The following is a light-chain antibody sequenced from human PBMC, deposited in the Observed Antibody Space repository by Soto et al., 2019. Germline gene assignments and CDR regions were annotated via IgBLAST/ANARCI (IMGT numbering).Light chain of an antibody. V-gene: IGLV2-8*01. CDR3: SSYAGSNNWN. Sequence: QSALTQPPSASGSPGQSVTISCTGTSSDVGGYNYVSWYQQHPGKAPKLMIYEFSKRPSGVPDRFSGSKSGNTASLTVSGLQAEDEADYYCSSYAGSNNWNFGTGTKVTVL. CDR2: EFS. CDR1: SSDVGGYNY. J-gene: IGLJ1*01.